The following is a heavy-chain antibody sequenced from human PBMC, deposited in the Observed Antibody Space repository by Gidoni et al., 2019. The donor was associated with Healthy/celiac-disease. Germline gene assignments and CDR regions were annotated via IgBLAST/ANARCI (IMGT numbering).Heavy chain of an antibody. CDR3: AHTPEGFTMVRGNWFDP. CDR1: GFSLSTSGVG. CDR2: IYWNDDK. Sequence: QITLKESGPTLVKPTQTLTLTCTFSGFSLSTSGVGVGWIRQPPGKALEWLALIYWNDDKRYSPSLKSRLTITKDTSKNQVVLTMTNMDPVDTATYYCAHTPEGFTMVRGNWFDPWGQGTLVTVSS. J-gene: IGHJ5*02. D-gene: IGHD3-10*01. V-gene: IGHV2-5*01.